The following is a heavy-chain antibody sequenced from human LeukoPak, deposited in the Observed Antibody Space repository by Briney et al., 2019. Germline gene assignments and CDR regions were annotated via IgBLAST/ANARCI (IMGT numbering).Heavy chain of an antibody. CDR2: IYYSGRT. CDR3: ARGLDAFDI. Sequence: SETLSLTCTVSGGSISSYYWSWIRQLPGMGLEWIGNIYYSGRTNYNPSLKSRVTISVDTSKNQFSLKLSFVTAADTAVYYCARGLDAFDIWGQGTMVTVSS. CDR1: GGSISSYY. V-gene: IGHV4-59*01. J-gene: IGHJ3*02.